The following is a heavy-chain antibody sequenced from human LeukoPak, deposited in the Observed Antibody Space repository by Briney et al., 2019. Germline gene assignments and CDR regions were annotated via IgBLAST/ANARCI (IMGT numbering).Heavy chain of an antibody. CDR1: GDSISSTNYY. CDR2: IYYSGST. V-gene: IGHV4-61*01. D-gene: IGHD3-22*01. Sequence: SETLSLTCTVSGDSISSTNYYWSWIRQPPGKGLEWIGYIYYSGSTNYNPSLKSRVTISVDTSKNQFSLKLSSVTAADTAVYYCARDEDSSGYFDYWGQGTLVTVSS. CDR3: ARDEDSSGYFDY. J-gene: IGHJ4*02.